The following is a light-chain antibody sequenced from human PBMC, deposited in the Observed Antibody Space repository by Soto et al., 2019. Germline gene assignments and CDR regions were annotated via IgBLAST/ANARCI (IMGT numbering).Light chain of an antibody. Sequence: DIQMTQSPSTLSASVGDRVTITCRASQSISRWLAWYQQKPGTAPQLMIYDATSLHSGVPSRFSGSGSGTEFTLSISSLQPDDFATYYCQQYNGYSICTFGPGTKVDIK. J-gene: IGKJ3*01. CDR1: QSISRW. CDR2: DAT. CDR3: QQYNGYSICT. V-gene: IGKV1-5*01.